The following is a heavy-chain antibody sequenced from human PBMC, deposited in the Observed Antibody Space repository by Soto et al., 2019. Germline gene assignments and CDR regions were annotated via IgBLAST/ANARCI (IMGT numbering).Heavy chain of an antibody. D-gene: IGHD2-2*02. J-gene: IGHJ6*02. Sequence: GGSLRLSCAASGFTFSSYAMSWVRQASGKGLEWVGRIRSRANNFATSSAASVKGRFTFSRDDSKNTAYLQMNTLKPEDTAVYYCARGQGAAIGDYYYHGMDVWGQGTTVTVSS. CDR2: IRSRANNFAT. CDR1: GFTFSSYA. V-gene: IGHV3-73*01. CDR3: ARGQGAAIGDYYYHGMDV.